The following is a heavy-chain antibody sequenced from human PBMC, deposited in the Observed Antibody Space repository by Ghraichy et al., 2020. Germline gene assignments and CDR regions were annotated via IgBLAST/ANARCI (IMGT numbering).Heavy chain of an antibody. CDR1: GFTFRSYS. J-gene: IGHJ3*02. CDR2: ISSSSDTI. Sequence: GGSLRLSCAASGFTFRSYSINWVRQAPGKGLEWVSYISSSSDTIYYADSVKGRFTISRDNAKNSLYLQMNSLRDDDTAVYYCARDPYDSGGYYGVPAFDIWGQGTMVTVSS. D-gene: IGHD3-22*01. V-gene: IGHV3-48*02. CDR3: ARDPYDSGGYYGVPAFDI.